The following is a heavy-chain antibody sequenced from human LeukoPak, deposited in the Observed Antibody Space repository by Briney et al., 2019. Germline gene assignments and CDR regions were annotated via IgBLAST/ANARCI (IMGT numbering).Heavy chain of an antibody. CDR1: GFTFSTYA. J-gene: IGHJ6*04. D-gene: IGHD3-10*02. CDR3: AELGITMIGVV. Sequence: GRSLRLSCAASGFTFSTYAMHWVRKAPGKGLEWVALISYDGSNKYYADSVKGRFTISRDNAKNSLYLQMNSLRAEHTAVYYCAELGITMIGVVWGKGTTVTISS. CDR2: ISYDGSNK. V-gene: IGHV3-30*04.